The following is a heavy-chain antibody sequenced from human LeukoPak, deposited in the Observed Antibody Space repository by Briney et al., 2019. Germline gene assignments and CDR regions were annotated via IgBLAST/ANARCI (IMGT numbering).Heavy chain of an antibody. CDR3: ARCFGSTSWGFDY. Sequence: ASQTLSLTCTVSGGSISSGGYYWSWIRQHPGKGLEWIGYTYYSGSTYYNPSLKSRVTISVDTSKNQFSLKLSSATAADTAVYYCARCFGSTSWGFDYWGQGTLVTVSS. CDR1: GGSISSGGYY. CDR2: TYYSGST. J-gene: IGHJ4*02. D-gene: IGHD2-2*01. V-gene: IGHV4-31*03.